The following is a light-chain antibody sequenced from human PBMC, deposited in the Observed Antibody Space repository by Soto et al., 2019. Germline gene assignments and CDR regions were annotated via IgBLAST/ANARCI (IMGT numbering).Light chain of an antibody. CDR2: EAS. CDR3: QQNYIYLLP. Sequence: DFQMTQSPSTLSASVGARVTITCRASQNLRSRLAWGQQKPGKAPKRLIYEASRLESGVPQKFSGSGSGTEFSLTICGLQSEDFATYISQQNYIYLLPFGQGTRLEIK. CDR1: QNLRSR. J-gene: IGKJ5*01. V-gene: IGKV1-5*01.